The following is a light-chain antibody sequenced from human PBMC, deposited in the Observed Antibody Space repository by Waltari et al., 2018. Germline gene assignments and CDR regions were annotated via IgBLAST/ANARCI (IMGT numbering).Light chain of an antibody. CDR2: HAS. CDR1: QVISTW. J-gene: IGKJ1*01. V-gene: IGKV1-5*01. CDR3: QHYNRESRT. Sequence: DIQMTQSPSTLSASVGDRVIITCRASQVISTWLAWYQQRPGTAPKLLIYHASTLESGVPSRFSGSGAGTKFTLTISGLQPDDFATYYCQHYNRESRTFGQGTKVEIK.